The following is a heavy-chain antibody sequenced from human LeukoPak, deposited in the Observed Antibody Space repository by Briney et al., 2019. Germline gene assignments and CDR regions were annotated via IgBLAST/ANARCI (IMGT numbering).Heavy chain of an antibody. CDR1: GYTLTELS. J-gene: IGHJ4*02. V-gene: IGHV1-24*01. D-gene: IGHD5-12*01. CDR2: FDPEDGET. Sequence: ASVKVSCKVSGYTLTELSMHWVRQAPGKGLEWMGGFDPEDGETIYAQKFQGRVTMTEDTSTDTAYMELSSLRSEDTAVYYCATRTYSGYDWEFDYWGQGTLATVSS. CDR3: ATRTYSGYDWEFDY.